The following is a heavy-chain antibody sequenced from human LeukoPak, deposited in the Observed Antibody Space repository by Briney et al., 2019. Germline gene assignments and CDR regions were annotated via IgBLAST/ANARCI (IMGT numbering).Heavy chain of an antibody. V-gene: IGHV4-39*07. J-gene: IGHJ5*02. CDR3: AREWMSAADQVTNWFDP. Sequence: SETLSLTCTVSGGSISSSSYYWGWIRQPPGKGLEWIGSIYYSGSTYYNPSLKSRVTISVDTSKNQFSLKLSSVTAADTAVYYCAREWMSAADQVTNWFDPWGQRTLVTVSS. CDR1: GGSISSSSYY. CDR2: IYYSGST. D-gene: IGHD6-13*01.